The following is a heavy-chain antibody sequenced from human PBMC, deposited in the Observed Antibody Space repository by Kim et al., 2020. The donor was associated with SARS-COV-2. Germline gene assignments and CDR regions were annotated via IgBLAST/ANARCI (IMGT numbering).Heavy chain of an antibody. J-gene: IGHJ5*02. D-gene: IGHD1-26*01. CDR3: ARGARGGSYYLDNWFDP. V-gene: IGHV4-34*01. CDR2: INHSGST. CDR1: GGSFSGYY. Sequence: SETLSLTCAVYGGSFSGYYWSWIRQPPGKGLEWIGEINHSGSTNYNPSLKSRVTISVDTSKNQFSLKLSSVTAADTAVYYCARGARGGSYYLDNWFDPWGQGTLVTVSS.